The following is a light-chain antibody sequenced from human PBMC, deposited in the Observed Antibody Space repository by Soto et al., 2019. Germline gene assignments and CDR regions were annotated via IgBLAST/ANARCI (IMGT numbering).Light chain of an antibody. Sequence: EIVLTQSPATLSLSPGERATLSCRASQSVSSYLAWYQQQPGLAPRLLLYDASNRATGIPARFSGSGSGTDFTLTISSLEPEDFAVYYCQQRSNWPPWTFGQGTKVEIK. CDR3: QQRSNWPPWT. CDR1: QSVSSY. V-gene: IGKV3-11*01. J-gene: IGKJ1*01. CDR2: DAS.